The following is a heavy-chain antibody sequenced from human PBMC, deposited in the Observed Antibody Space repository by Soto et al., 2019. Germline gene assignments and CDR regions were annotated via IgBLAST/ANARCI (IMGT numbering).Heavy chain of an antibody. J-gene: IGHJ1*01. Sequence: GGSLRLSCAASGFTFNNYAMSWVRQAPGKGLEWVSAIGGSGDTTYSADSVKGRFTISRDNSKNTLFLQMNSLRAEDTAVYYCAKAYYYDSSGYYDSSGYNEYFHHWGQGTLVTVSS. CDR3: AKAYYYDSSGYYDSSGYNEYFHH. V-gene: IGHV3-23*01. D-gene: IGHD3-22*01. CDR2: IGGSGDTT. CDR1: GFTFNNYA.